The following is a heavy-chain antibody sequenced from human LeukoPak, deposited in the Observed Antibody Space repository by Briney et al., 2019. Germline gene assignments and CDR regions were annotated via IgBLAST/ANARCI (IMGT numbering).Heavy chain of an antibody. CDR2: IWYDGSNK. J-gene: IGHJ3*02. CDR1: GFTFSSYG. CDR3: ARGDMRLRWDDDAFDI. V-gene: IGHV3-33*01. D-gene: IGHD4-23*01. Sequence: QPGRSLRLSCAASGFTFSSYGMHWVRQAPGKGLEWVAVIWYDGSNKYYADSVKGRFTISRDNSKNTLYLQMNSLRAEDTAVYYCARGDMRLRWDDDAFDIWGQGTMVTVSS.